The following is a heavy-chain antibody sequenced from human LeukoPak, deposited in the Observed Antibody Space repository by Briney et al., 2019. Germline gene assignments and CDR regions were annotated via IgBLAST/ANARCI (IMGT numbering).Heavy chain of an antibody. CDR1: GYTLTELS. Sequence: GASVKVSCKVSGYTLTELSMHWVRQAPGKGLEWMGGFDPEDGETIYAQKFQGRVTMTEDTSTDTAYMELSSLRSEDTAVYYCATDGQPGVWYDAFDIWGQGTMVTVSS. CDR3: ATDGQPGVWYDAFDI. J-gene: IGHJ3*02. V-gene: IGHV1-24*01. CDR2: FDPEDGET. D-gene: IGHD2-15*01.